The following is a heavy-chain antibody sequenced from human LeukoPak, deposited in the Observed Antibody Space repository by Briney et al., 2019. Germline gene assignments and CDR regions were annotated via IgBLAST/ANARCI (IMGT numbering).Heavy chain of an antibody. J-gene: IGHJ4*02. CDR2: IRYDGSNK. CDR3: AKGHYSGWSSFDY. CDR1: GFTFSSYD. Sequence: GGSLRLSCAASGFTFSSYDMHWVRQAPGKGLEWVAFIRYDGSNKYYADSVKGRFTISRDNSKNTLYLQMNSLRAEDTTVYYCAKGHYSGWSSFDYWGQGTLVTVSS. V-gene: IGHV3-30*02. D-gene: IGHD6-19*01.